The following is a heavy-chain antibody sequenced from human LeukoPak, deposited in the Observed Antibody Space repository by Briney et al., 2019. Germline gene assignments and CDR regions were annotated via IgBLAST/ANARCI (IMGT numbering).Heavy chain of an antibody. Sequence: ASVKVSCKASGYTFTGYYMHWVRQAPGQGLEWMGWINPNSGGTNYAQKFQGRVTMTRDTSISTAYMELSRLRSDDTAVYYCAISNSSWYNYFDYWGQGTLVTVSS. CDR2: INPNSGGT. CDR3: AISNSSWYNYFDY. D-gene: IGHD6-13*01. CDR1: GYTFTGYY. V-gene: IGHV1-2*02. J-gene: IGHJ4*02.